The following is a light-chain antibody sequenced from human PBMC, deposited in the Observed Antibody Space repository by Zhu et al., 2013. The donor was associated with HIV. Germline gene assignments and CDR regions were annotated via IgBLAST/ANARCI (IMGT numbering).Light chain of an antibody. CDR2: EVN. J-gene: IGLJ1*01. Sequence: QSALTQPASVSGSPGQSITISCTGTSSDIGDYNYVSWYQQHPGKAPKLMIYEVNNRPSGISNRFSGSKSGNTASLTISGLQAEDEADYYCSSYTSSSTPYVFGTGTKVTVL. V-gene: IGLV2-14*01. CDR3: SSYTSSSTPYV. CDR1: SSDIGDYNY.